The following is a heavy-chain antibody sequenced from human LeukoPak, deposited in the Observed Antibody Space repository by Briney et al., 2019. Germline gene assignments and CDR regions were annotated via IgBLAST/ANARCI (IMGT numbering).Heavy chain of an antibody. CDR2: INPNSGGT. CDR1: GYTFTGYY. D-gene: IGHD6-13*01. J-gene: IGHJ4*02. CDR3: ARGAAGTYYFDY. V-gene: IGHV1-2*02. Sequence: GASVKVSCKASGYTFTGYYMHWMRQAPGQGLEWMGWINPNSGGTNYAQKFQGRVTMTRDTSISTAYMELSRLRSDDTAAYYCARGAAGTYYFDYWGQGTLVTVSS.